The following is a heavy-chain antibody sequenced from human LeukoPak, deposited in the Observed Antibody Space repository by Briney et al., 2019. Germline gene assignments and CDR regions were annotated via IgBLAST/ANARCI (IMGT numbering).Heavy chain of an antibody. Sequence: GSLRLSCAASGFTFSSYGMHWVRQAPGKGLEWVAVISYDGSNKYYADSVKGRFTISRDNSKNTLYLQINSLRAEDTAVYYCAKVIQRDEDYYYYGMDVWGQGTTVTVSS. V-gene: IGHV3-30*18. CDR1: GFTFSSYG. CDR3: AKVIQRDEDYYYYGMDV. J-gene: IGHJ6*02. CDR2: ISYDGSNK. D-gene: IGHD5-24*01.